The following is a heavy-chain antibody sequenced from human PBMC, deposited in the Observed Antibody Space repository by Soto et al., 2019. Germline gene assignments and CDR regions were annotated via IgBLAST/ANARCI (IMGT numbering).Heavy chain of an antibody. D-gene: IGHD4-17*01. J-gene: IGHJ4*02. Sequence: ASVKVSCKASGYSLNSYDMNWVRQATGQGLEWMGWTNPNSGNTGIAEKFQGRVTMTWNTSTGTVYLEISSLRTEDTAVYYCARGLVDSGGNCFDYWGQGTQVTVSS. CDR2: TNPNSGNT. CDR3: ARGLVDSGGNCFDY. V-gene: IGHV1-8*01. CDR1: GYSLNSYD.